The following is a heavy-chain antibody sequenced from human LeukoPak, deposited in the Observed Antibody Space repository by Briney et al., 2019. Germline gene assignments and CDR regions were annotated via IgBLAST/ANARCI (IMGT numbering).Heavy chain of an antibody. CDR2: IKQDGSEK. J-gene: IGHJ4*02. V-gene: IGHV3-7*01. CDR1: GFIFSSSA. Sequence: GGSLRLSCAASGFIFSSSAMSWVRQAPGKGLEWVANIKQDGSEKYYVDSVKGRFTISRDNAKNSLYLQMNSLRAEDTAVYYCARDSGSGSYSETLDYWGQGTLVTVSS. CDR3: ARDSGSGSYSETLDY. D-gene: IGHD3-10*01.